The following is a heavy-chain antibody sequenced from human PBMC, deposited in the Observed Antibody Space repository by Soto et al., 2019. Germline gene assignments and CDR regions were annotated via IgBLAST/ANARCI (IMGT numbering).Heavy chain of an antibody. D-gene: IGHD3-10*01. CDR2: ISSSSSYT. CDR1: GFTFSDYY. J-gene: IGHJ5*02. Sequence: QVQLVESGGGLVKPGGSLRLSCAASGFTFSDYYMSWIRQAPGKGLEWVSYISSSSSYTNYADSVKGRFTISRDNAKNSLYLQMNSLRAEDTAVYYCARESLWFGEYIDPWGQGTLVTVSS. CDR3: ARESLWFGEYIDP. V-gene: IGHV3-11*06.